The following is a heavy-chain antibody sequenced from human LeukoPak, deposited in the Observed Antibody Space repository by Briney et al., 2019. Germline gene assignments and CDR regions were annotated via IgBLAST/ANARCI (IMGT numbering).Heavy chain of an antibody. CDR3: ARGHKAFDI. CDR1: GGSISSYY. J-gene: IGHJ3*02. CDR2: IYYSGYT. Sequence: SETLSLTCTVSGGSISSYYWSWIRQPPGKGLGYIGYIYYSGYTNYNPSLKSRVTISVYTSKNQFSLQLSSVTAADTAVYYCARGHKAFDIWGQGTMVTVSS. V-gene: IGHV4-59*01.